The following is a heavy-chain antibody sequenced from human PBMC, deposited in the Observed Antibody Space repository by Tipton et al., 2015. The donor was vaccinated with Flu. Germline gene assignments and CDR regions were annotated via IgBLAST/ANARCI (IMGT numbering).Heavy chain of an antibody. J-gene: IGHJ4*02. D-gene: IGHD1-26*01. Sequence: SLRLSCAASGFTFSSYAMSWVRQAPGKGLEWVSAISGSGGSTYYADSVKGRFTISRDNSKNTLYLQMNSLRAEDTAVYYCAKSLGWEVYYFDYWGQGTLVTVSS. V-gene: IGHV3-23*01. CDR3: AKSLGWEVYYFDY. CDR1: GFTFSSYA. CDR2: ISGSGGST.